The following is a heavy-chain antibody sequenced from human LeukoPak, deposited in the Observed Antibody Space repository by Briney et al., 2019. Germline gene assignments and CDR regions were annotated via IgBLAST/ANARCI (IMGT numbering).Heavy chain of an antibody. D-gene: IGHD4-17*01. CDR3: ARDPGGDNAY. CDR1: GFTVRSNY. Sequence: GGSLRLSCAASGFTVRSNYMSWVRQAPGKGLEWVSLIFNDGSTYYADSVKARFTISRDNSMDTLYLQMNSLRVEGTAVYYCARDPGGDNAYWGQGTLVTVSS. CDR2: IFNDGST. J-gene: IGHJ4*02. V-gene: IGHV3-66*01.